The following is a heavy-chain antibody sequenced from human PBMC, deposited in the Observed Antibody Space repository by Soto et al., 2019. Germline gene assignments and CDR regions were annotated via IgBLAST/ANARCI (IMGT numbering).Heavy chain of an antibody. CDR1: GFTFSTYA. Sequence: GSLRLSCAASGFTFSTYAMSWVRQAPGKGLEWVSYIDSSSSIIYYADSVKGRFTISRDNAKNSLYLQMNSLRAEDTAVYYCARHPERIAQIGWFDPWGQGTLVTVSS. CDR2: IDSSSSII. J-gene: IGHJ5*02. D-gene: IGHD6-13*01. CDR3: ARHPERIAQIGWFDP. V-gene: IGHV3-48*01.